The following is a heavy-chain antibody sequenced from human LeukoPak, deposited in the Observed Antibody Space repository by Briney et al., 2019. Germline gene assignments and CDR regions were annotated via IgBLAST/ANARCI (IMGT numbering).Heavy chain of an antibody. Sequence: ASVKVSCKASGYTFNNYYMNWVRQAPGQGLEWMGIINPSGGSTSYAQKFQGRVTMTRDTSTSTVYMELSSLRSEDTAVYYCARGAPLDRKSRDAFDIWGQGTMVTVPS. CDR3: ARGAPLDRKSRDAFDI. J-gene: IGHJ3*02. V-gene: IGHV1-46*02. CDR1: GYTFNNYY. CDR2: INPSGGST.